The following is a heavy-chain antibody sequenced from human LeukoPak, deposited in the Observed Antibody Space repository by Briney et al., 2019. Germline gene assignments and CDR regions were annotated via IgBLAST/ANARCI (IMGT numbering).Heavy chain of an antibody. CDR1: GGSISSYY. CDR3: ARGGDVPFDY. D-gene: IGHD2-21*01. V-gene: IGHV4-59*12. CDR2: IYYSGST. J-gene: IGHJ4*02. Sequence: SETLSLTCTVSGGSISSYYWSWIRQPPGKGLEWIGYIYYSGSTNYNPSLKSRVTMSVDTSKNQFSLKLSSVTAADTAVYYCARGGDVPFDYWGQGTLVTVSS.